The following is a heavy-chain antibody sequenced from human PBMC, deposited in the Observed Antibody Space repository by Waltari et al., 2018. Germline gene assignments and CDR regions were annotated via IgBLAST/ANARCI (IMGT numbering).Heavy chain of an antibody. V-gene: IGHV3-23*01. CDR1: GFMFSIYP. D-gene: IGHD3-10*01. Sequence: EGQLLESRGGLVQTGGSLRLSCAASGFMFSIYPMTWVRQAPGKGLEWVSTITADGRSRNYADSVKGRLTIPRDNSKNILDLQRNTLRAEDAAVYFCAKADFGNPYWFFDLWGRGTLLTVSS. CDR3: AKADFGNPYWFFDL. CDR2: ITADGRSR. J-gene: IGHJ2*01.